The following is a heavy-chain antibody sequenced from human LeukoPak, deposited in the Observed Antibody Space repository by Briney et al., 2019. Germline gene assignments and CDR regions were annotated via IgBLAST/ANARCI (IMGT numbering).Heavy chain of an antibody. CDR1: GYTFTGYY. CDR3: ARDRADYYDSSGYYRFDY. J-gene: IGHJ4*02. V-gene: IGHV1-2*02. Sequence: ASVKVSCKASGYTFTGYYMHWVRQAPGQGHEWMGWINPNSGGTNYAQKFQGRVTMTRDTSISTAYMELSRLRSDDTAVYYCARDRADYYDSSGYYRFDYWGQGTLVTVSS. D-gene: IGHD3-22*01. CDR2: INPNSGGT.